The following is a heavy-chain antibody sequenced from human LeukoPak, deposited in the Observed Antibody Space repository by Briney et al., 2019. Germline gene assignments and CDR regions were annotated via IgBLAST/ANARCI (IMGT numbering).Heavy chain of an antibody. D-gene: IGHD3-16*01. Sequence: SETLSLTCTVSGGSISSGGYYWSWIRQHPGTGLEWIGYIYYSGSTYYNPSLKSRVTISVDTSKNQFSLKLSSVTAADTAVYYCARDLAYGSQAFDIWGQGAMVTVSS. J-gene: IGHJ3*02. CDR2: IYYSGST. V-gene: IGHV4-31*03. CDR3: ARDLAYGSQAFDI. CDR1: GGSISSGGYY.